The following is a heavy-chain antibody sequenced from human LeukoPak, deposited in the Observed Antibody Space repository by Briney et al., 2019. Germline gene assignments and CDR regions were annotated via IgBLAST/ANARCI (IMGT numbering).Heavy chain of an antibody. CDR2: TYYRSKWYS. CDR3: VRGGQGDGYSADEAFDN. J-gene: IGHJ3*02. V-gene: IGHV6-1*01. D-gene: IGHD5-24*01. Sequence: SQTLSLTCAISGDSVSSNSTACNWIRQSPSRGLEWLGRTYYRSKWYSDYAVSVKSRITINPDTSKNQFSLQLNSVTPEDTAVYYCVRGGQGDGYSADEAFDNWGQGTMVTVSS. CDR1: GDSVSSNSTA.